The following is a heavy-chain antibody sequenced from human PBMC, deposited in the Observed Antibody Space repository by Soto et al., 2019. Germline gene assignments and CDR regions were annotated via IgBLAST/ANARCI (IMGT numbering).Heavy chain of an antibody. CDR2: IKQDGSEK. V-gene: IGHV3-7*01. CDR1: GFTFSNYG. CDR3: ARWRGTDGCSNHACAL. Sequence: PGGSLRLSCAASGFTFSNYGMDWVRQAPGKGPEWVAIIKQDGSEKYYVDSVKGRFTISRDNAKNSLFLQMNSLRVEDTAVHMCARWRGTDGCSNHACALWGQGTMVTVSS. J-gene: IGHJ3*01. D-gene: IGHD2-15*01.